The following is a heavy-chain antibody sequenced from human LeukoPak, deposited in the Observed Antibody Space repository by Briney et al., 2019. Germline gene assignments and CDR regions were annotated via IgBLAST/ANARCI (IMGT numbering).Heavy chain of an antibody. J-gene: IGHJ6*03. CDR2: IYYSGST. D-gene: IGHD2-21*02. CDR1: GGSISSSSYY. V-gene: IGHV4-39*07. CDR3: ARAWVTHNYYYMDV. Sequence: SETLSLTCTVSGGSISSSSYYWGWVRQPPGKGLEWIGSIYYSGSTYYNPSLKSRVTISVDTSKNQFSLKLSSVTAADTAVYYCARAWVTHNYYYMDVWGKGTTVTVSS.